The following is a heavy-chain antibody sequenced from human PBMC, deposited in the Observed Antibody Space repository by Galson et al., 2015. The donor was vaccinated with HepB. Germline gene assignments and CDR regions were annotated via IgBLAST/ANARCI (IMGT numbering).Heavy chain of an antibody. CDR2: TYYRSKWYN. J-gene: IGHJ5*02. Sequence: CAISGDSVSSNSAAWNWIRQSPSRGLEWLGRTYYRSKWYNDYAVSVKSRITINPDTSKNQFSLQLNSVTPEDTAVYYCARHKNSGYDPLFANWFDPWGQGTLVTVSS. CDR3: ARHKNSGYDPLFANWFDP. V-gene: IGHV6-1*01. CDR1: GDSVSSNSAA. D-gene: IGHD5-12*01.